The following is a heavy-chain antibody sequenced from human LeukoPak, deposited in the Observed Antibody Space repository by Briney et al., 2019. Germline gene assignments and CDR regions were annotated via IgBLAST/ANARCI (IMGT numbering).Heavy chain of an antibody. CDR2: ITATGDTA. V-gene: IGHV3-23*01. J-gene: IGHJ4*02. Sequence: GGSLRLSCVASGFTFTKCAMSWIRQAPGKGLEWVALITATGDTAYYADSVKGRFTISRDNSMNTVYMQMDSLRAEDTAIYYCAGDRNSDWYSPLDYWGQGSQVTVSP. CDR3: AGDRNSDWYSPLDY. CDR1: GFTFTKCA. D-gene: IGHD6-19*01.